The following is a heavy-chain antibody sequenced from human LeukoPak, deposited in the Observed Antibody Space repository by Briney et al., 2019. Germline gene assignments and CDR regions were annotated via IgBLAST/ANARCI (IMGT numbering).Heavy chain of an antibody. CDR2: IRSTSTTI. V-gene: IGHV3-48*02. CDR1: GFNFSAYP. Sequence: PGGSLRLSCAASGFNFSAYPMNWVRQAPGRGLEWVSHIRSTSTTIYYAGSVKGRFTISRDNAKNSLYLHMNSLRDEDTAVYYCASGDEATYDAFDIWGQGTMVTVSS. CDR3: ASGDEATYDAFDI. J-gene: IGHJ3*02.